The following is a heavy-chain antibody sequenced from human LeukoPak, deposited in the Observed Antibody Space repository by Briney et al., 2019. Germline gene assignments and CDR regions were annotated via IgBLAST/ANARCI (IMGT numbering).Heavy chain of an antibody. CDR1: GFTFSSYW. CDR3: AKGKFNYYYYYMDV. CDR2: IKQDGSEK. J-gene: IGHJ6*03. V-gene: IGHV3-7*03. Sequence: PGGSLRLSCAASGFTFSSYWMSWVRQAPGKGLEWVANIKQDGSEKYYVDSVKGRFTISRDNAKNSLYLQMNSLRAEDTAVYYCAKGKFNYYYYYMDVWGKGTTVTVSS.